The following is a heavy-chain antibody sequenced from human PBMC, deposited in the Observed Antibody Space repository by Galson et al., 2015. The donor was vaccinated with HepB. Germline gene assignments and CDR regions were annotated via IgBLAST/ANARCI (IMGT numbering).Heavy chain of an antibody. D-gene: IGHD3-3*01. Sequence: SLRLSCAASGFTFSSYAMHWVRQAPGKGLEWVAVISYDGSNKYYADSVKGRFTISRNNSKNTLYLQMNSLRAEDTAVYYCARDSQLRFLEWALDYWGQGTLVTVSS. V-gene: IGHV3-30-3*01. J-gene: IGHJ4*02. CDR3: ARDSQLRFLEWALDY. CDR2: ISYDGSNK. CDR1: GFTFSSYA.